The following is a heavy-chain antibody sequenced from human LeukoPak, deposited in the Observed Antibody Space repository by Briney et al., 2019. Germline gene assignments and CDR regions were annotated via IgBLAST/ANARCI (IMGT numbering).Heavy chain of an antibody. Sequence: PSETLSLTCTVSGGSIRSSYYYWGWIRQPPRKGLEWIGSIYDSGSTYYNPSLKSRVTISVDTSKNQFSLKLSSVTAADTAVYYCARLLRGKVREFDYWGQGTLVTVSS. CDR3: ARLLRGKVREFDY. D-gene: IGHD3-10*01. J-gene: IGHJ4*02. CDR1: GGSIRSSYYY. V-gene: IGHV4-39*01. CDR2: IYDSGST.